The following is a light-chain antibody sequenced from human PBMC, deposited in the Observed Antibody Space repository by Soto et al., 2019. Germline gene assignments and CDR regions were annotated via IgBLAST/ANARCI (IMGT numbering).Light chain of an antibody. J-gene: IGLJ1*01. Sequence: QSALTQPASVSGSPGQSITIPCTGTSSDVGGYDYVSWYQQHPGKAPKLMIYDVTNRPSGVSNRFSGSKSGNTASLTISGLLAEDEADYYCSSYTSSSTLGGVFGTGTKLTVL. V-gene: IGLV2-14*01. CDR1: SSDVGGYDY. CDR3: SSYTSSSTLGGV. CDR2: DVT.